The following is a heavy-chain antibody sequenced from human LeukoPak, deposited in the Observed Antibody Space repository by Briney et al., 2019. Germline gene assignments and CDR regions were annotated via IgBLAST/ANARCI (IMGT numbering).Heavy chain of an antibody. CDR3: VTGFTTMAVDYFDY. D-gene: IGHD5-18*01. V-gene: IGHV1-24*01. CDR1: GYTLTELS. CDR2: SDPEDGER. J-gene: IGHJ4*02. Sequence: ASVKVSCKVSGYTLTELSMFWVRQAPGKGLEWLGGSDPEDGERIYAQMFQGRVTMTEDTSIDTAYMELSSLRSEDTAVYYCVTGFTTMAVDYFDYWGQGTLVTVSP.